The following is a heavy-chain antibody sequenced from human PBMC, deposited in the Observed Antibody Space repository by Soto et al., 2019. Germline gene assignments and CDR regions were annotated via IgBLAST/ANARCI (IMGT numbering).Heavy chain of an antibody. J-gene: IGHJ6*03. CDR2: INHSGST. V-gene: IGHV4-34*01. CDR3: ARGYCSGGSCYQGYYYYYMDV. Sequence: SETLSLTCAVYGGSFSGYYWSWIRQPPGKGLEWIGEINHSGSTNYNPSLKSRVTISVDTSKNQFSLKLSSVTAADTAVYYCARGYCSGGSCYQGYYYYYMDVWGKGTTVT. D-gene: IGHD2-15*01. CDR1: GGSFSGYY.